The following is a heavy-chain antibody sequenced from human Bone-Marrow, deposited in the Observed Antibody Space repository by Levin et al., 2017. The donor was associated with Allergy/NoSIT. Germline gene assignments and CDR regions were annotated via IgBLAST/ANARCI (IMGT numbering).Heavy chain of an antibody. CDR3: AKDLGSSDNHYLDS. Sequence: PGGSLRLSCAASGFAFSTYGMHWVRQAPGKGLEGVAVISYDGKKRDYIDSVKGRFTISRDNSKNTLYLQMSSLRGEDTAIYYCAKDLGSSDNHYLDSWGQGILVTVSS. CDR2: ISYDGKKR. J-gene: IGHJ4*02. D-gene: IGHD6-6*01. CDR1: GFAFSTYG. V-gene: IGHV3-30*18.